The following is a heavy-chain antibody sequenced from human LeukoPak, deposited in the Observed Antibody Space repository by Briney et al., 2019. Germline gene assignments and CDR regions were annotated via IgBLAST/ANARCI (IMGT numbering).Heavy chain of an antibody. Sequence: GASVKVSCKASGGTFSSYAISWVRQAPGQGLEWMGGIIPIFGTANYAQKFQGRVTITADESTSTAYMELSSLRSEDTAVYHCARKGGYDPYFDYWGQGTLVTVSS. CDR1: GGTFSSYA. CDR3: ARKGGYDPYFDY. CDR2: IIPIFGTA. D-gene: IGHD5-12*01. J-gene: IGHJ4*02. V-gene: IGHV1-69*01.